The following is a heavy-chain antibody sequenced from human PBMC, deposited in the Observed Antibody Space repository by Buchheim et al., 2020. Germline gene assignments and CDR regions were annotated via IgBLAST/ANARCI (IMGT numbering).Heavy chain of an antibody. Sequence: QVQLQQWGARLLKPSETLSLTCAVYGGSFSGYYWSWIRQPPGKGLEWIGEINHSGSTNYNPSLKSRVTISVDTSKNQFSLKLSSVTAADTAVYYCARDKLLKLGPYCSSTSCQINYYYYGMDVWGQGTT. CDR3: ARDKLLKLGPYCSSTSCQINYYYYGMDV. J-gene: IGHJ6*02. D-gene: IGHD2-2*01. CDR2: INHSGST. CDR1: GGSFSGYY. V-gene: IGHV4-34*01.